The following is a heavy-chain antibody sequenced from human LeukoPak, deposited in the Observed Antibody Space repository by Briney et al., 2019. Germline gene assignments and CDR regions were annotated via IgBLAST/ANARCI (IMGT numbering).Heavy chain of an antibody. CDR3: ARGTRGNWFDP. CDR1: GFTFSRYW. J-gene: IGHJ5*02. V-gene: IGHV3-7*01. Sequence: PGGSLRLSCAASGFTFSRYWMSWVRQAPGKGLEWVANIKEDGSDKYYVDSVKGRFTISRDNSKNSLYLQMNSLRAEDTAVYYCARGTRGNWFDPWGQGTLVTVSS. CDR2: IKEDGSDK.